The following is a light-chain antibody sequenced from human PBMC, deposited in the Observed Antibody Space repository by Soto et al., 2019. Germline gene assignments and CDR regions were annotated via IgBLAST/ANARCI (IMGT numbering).Light chain of an antibody. CDR1: QSVGSSY. Sequence: EILLTQSPATLSLSPGERATLSCGASQSVGSSYLAWYQQKPGLAPRLLIYDTSNRATGIPDSFSGSGSETYFTLIINRLEPEDSAVYYCQQYYSTPYTFGQGTKLEIK. CDR2: DTS. J-gene: IGKJ2*01. CDR3: QQYYSTPYT. V-gene: IGKV3D-20*01.